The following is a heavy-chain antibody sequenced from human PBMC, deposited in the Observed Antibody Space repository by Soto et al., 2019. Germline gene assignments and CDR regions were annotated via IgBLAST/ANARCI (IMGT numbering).Heavy chain of an antibody. CDR1: GGTFSSDA. V-gene: IGHV1-69*13. CDR3: AREIAAAGLFDY. J-gene: IGHJ4*02. D-gene: IGHD6-13*01. CDR2: IIPIFGTA. Sequence: SVKVSCKASGGTFSSDAISWVRQAPGQGLEWMGGIIPIFGTANYAQKFQGRVTITADESTSTAYMELSSLRSEDTAVYYCAREIAAAGLFDYWGQGTLVTVSS.